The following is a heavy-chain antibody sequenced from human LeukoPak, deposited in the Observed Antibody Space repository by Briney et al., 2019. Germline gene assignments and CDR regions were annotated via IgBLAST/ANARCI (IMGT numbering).Heavy chain of an antibody. CDR3: VSSTANGDY. CDR2: IYYSGST. J-gene: IGHJ4*02. Sequence: PSETLSLTCTVSGGSISSGDYYWSWIRQPPGKGLEWIGYIYYSGSTYYNPSLKSRVTISVDTSKNQFSLRLSSVTAADTAVYYCVSSTANGDYWGQGTLVTVSS. D-gene: IGHD2-2*01. V-gene: IGHV4-30-4*08. CDR1: GGSISSGDYY.